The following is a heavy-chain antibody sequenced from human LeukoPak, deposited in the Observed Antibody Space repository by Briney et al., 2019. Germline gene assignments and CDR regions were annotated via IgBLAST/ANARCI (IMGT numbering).Heavy chain of an antibody. Sequence: SETLSLTCIVSGGSISSYYWSWIRQPPGKGLEWVGYISYSGSTNYNPSLKSRVTISVDTSKNQFSLRLSSVTAADMAVYFCARVEKGYCSTTSCYGDYYYYVDVWGKGTTVTISS. V-gene: IGHV4-59*01. D-gene: IGHD2-2*01. CDR3: ARVEKGYCSTTSCYGDYYYYVDV. CDR2: ISYSGST. J-gene: IGHJ6*03. CDR1: GGSISSYY.